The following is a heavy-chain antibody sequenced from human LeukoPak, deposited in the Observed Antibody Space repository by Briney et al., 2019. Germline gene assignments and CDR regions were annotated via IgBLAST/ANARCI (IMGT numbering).Heavy chain of an antibody. J-gene: IGHJ4*02. CDR3: AKGAVARIDY. CDR1: GFTFSSYG. D-gene: IGHD6-19*01. CDR2: ISYDGSNK. V-gene: IGHV3-30*18. Sequence: GGSLRLSCAASGFTFSSYGMHWVRQAPGKGLEWVAVISYDGSNKYYADSVKGRFTISRDNSKNTLYLQMNSLRAEDTAVYYCAKGAVARIDYWGQGTLVTVSS.